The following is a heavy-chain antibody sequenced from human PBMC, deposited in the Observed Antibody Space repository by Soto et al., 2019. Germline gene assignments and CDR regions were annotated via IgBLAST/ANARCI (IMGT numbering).Heavy chain of an antibody. CDR3: AKESASGHWYFYL. Sequence: EVPLLESGGGLVQPGGSLRLSCAVSGFTFRNYALTWVRQAPEKGLEWVSTISTGGNPYYADSVKGRFTVSRDNSSNTLSLQMNSLRFDNTAVYSCAKESASGHWYFYLWGRGTLVTVSS. CDR2: ISTGGNP. V-gene: IGHV3-23*01. J-gene: IGHJ2*01. CDR1: GFTFRNYA.